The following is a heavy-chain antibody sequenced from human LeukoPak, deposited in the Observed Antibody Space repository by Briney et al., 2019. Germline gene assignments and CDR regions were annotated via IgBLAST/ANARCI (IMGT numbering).Heavy chain of an antibody. CDR2: IIPIFGTA. CDR1: GGTFSSYA. J-gene: IGHJ5*02. Sequence: SVKVSCKASGGTFSSYAISWVRQAPGQGLEWMGGIIPIFGTANYAQKFQGRVTITADESTSTAYMELSSLRSEDTAVYYCARDTQQQLEFNWFDPWGQGTLVTVSS. CDR3: ARDTQQQLEFNWFDP. V-gene: IGHV1-69*13. D-gene: IGHD6-13*01.